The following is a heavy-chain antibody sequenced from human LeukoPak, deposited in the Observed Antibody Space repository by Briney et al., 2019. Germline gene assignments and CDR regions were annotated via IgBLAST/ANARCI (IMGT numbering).Heavy chain of an antibody. J-gene: IGHJ4*02. CDR2: IWYDGSNQ. Sequence: GGSLRLSCTASGFTFSSRVMSWVRQVPGKGLEWVAVIWYDGSNQNYAGSVKGRFTISRDNSKNMLYLQMNSLRDEDTAVYYCARDRSTRYFDYWGQGTLVTVSS. CDR3: ARDRSTRYFDY. V-gene: IGHV3-33*08. D-gene: IGHD1-1*01. CDR1: GFTFSSRV.